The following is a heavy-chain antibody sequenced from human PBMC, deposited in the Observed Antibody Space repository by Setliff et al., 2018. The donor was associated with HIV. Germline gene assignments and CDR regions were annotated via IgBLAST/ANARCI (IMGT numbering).Heavy chain of an antibody. D-gene: IGHD2-2*03. CDR1: GFTFDDFG. Sequence: GGSLRLSCAASGFTFDDFGMSWVRQGPGKGLEWVSSINWNGGSTGYADSVKGRFTISRDNSKNMFYLQMDSLRVDDTAVYYCAGDPPLSGYALHIWGQGTKVTVSS. CDR3: AGDPPLSGYALHI. V-gene: IGHV3-20*04. J-gene: IGHJ3*02. CDR2: INWNGGST.